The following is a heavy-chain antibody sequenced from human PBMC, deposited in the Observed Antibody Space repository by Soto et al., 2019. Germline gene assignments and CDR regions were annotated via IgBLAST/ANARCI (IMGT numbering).Heavy chain of an antibody. J-gene: IGHJ6*02. V-gene: IGHV3-23*01. CDR1: GFTFSTYG. CDR2: ISPSGGPT. D-gene: IGHD2-2*01. Sequence: PGGSLRLSCAASGFTFSTYGLSWVRQAPEKGLEWVSGISPSGGPTYYPDSVKGRFTISRDNSKNTLYLQMDSLRAEDTAVYYCAKELGYCSSASCSIRGYYYYGLDVWGQGTTVTVSS. CDR3: AKELGYCSSASCSIRGYYYYGLDV.